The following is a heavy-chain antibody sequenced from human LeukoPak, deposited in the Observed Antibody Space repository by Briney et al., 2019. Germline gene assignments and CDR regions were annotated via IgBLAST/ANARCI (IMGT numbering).Heavy chain of an antibody. J-gene: IGHJ6*03. V-gene: IGHV4-38-2*02. CDR2: IHRSGSS. Sequence: PSETLSLTCNVSGYSINSAYYWGWIRQPPEKGLEWIGYIHRSGSSYYNPSLKSRGTISVDTSKNQFSLKLSSVTAADTAVYYCARDVGGYSYGSAYYYYYMDVWGKGTTVTISS. D-gene: IGHD5-18*01. CDR1: GYSINSAYY. CDR3: ARDVGGYSYGSAYYYYYMDV.